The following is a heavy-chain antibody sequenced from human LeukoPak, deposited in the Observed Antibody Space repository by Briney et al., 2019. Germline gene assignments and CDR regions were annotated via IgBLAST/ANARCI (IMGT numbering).Heavy chain of an antibody. J-gene: IGHJ6*01. D-gene: IGHD2-15*01. CDR2: IYETGST. V-gene: IGHV4-39*01. CDR3: ARHSGSGYYFYFYTMDV. Sequence: SSETLSLICTVSGASISSSTYYWGWIRQPPGKGLEWIGCIYETGSTYYKSSLKSRVTISVDTSKNQFSLKLSSVTAADTAAYYCARHSGSGYYFYFYTMDVWGQGATVTVSS. CDR1: GASISSSTYY.